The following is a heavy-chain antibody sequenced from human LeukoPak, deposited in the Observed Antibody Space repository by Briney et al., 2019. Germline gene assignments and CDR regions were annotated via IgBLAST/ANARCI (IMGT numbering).Heavy chain of an antibody. V-gene: IGHV3-11*05. D-gene: IGHD3-10*01. CDR2: ISSSSSYT. CDR3: ARDYYGSGRYYDY. J-gene: IGHJ4*02. Sequence: GGSLRLSCAASGFTFSDYYMSWIRQAPGKGLEWVSYISSSSSYTNYADSVKGRFTISRDNAKNSLYLQMNSLRAEDTAVYYCARDYYGSGRYYDYWGQGTLVTVSS. CDR1: GFTFSDYY.